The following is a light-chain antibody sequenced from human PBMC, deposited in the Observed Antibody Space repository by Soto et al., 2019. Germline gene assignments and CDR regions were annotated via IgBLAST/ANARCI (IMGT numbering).Light chain of an antibody. CDR1: QSVSSK. CDR2: GAS. V-gene: IGKV3-15*01. CDR3: QHYSTWLWT. J-gene: IGKJ1*01. Sequence: EIVMTQSPATLSVSPGERATLSCRASQSVSSKLAWYQQKPGQGPRLLIYGASTRATGIPARFSGSGSGTEFTLTISSLQSEDFAVYYCQHYSTWLWTFGQGTKVE.